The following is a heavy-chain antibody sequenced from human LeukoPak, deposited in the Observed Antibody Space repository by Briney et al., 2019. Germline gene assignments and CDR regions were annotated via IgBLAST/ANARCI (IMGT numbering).Heavy chain of an antibody. CDR3: ASRSSSGYSYGYREDY. D-gene: IGHD5-18*01. J-gene: IGHJ4*02. Sequence: SETLSLTCTVSGGSISSSSYYWGWIRQPPGKGLEWIGSIYYSGSTYYNPSLKSRVTISVDTSKNQFSLKLSSVTAADTAVYYCASRSSSGYSYGYREDYWGQGTLVTVSS. V-gene: IGHV4-39*01. CDR2: IYYSGST. CDR1: GGSISSSSYY.